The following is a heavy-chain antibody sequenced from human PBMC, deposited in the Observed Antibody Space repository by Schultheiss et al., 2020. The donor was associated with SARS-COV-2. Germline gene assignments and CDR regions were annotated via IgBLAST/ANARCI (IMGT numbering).Heavy chain of an antibody. V-gene: IGHV4-59*05. CDR1: GGSISSYY. CDR3: ARQYRLLWFGELYRDPYYFDY. J-gene: IGHJ4*02. CDR2: IYYSGST. Sequence: SETLSLTCAVSGGSISSYYWSWIRQPPGKGLEWIGSIYYSGSTYYNPSLKSRVTISVDTSKNQFSLKLSSVTAADTAVYYCARQYRLLWFGELYRDPYYFDYWGQGTLVTVSS. D-gene: IGHD3-10*01.